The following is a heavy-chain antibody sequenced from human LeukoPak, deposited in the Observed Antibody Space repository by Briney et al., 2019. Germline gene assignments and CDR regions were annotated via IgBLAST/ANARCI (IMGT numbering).Heavy chain of an antibody. D-gene: IGHD2-2*01. CDR1: GFTFSSYS. CDR3: ARGYCSSTSCYEDNYYYYGMDV. CDR2: ISSSSSYI. Sequence: GGSLRLSCAASGFTFSSYSMNWVRQAPGKGLEWVSSISSSSSYIYYADSVKGRFTISRDNAKNSLYLQMNSLRAEDAAVYYCARGYCSSTSCYEDNYYYYGMDVWGQGTTVTVSS. V-gene: IGHV3-21*01. J-gene: IGHJ6*02.